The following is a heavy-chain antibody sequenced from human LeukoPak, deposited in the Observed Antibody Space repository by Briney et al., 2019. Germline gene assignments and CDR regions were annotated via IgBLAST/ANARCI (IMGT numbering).Heavy chain of an antibody. D-gene: IGHD5-12*01. V-gene: IGHV4-38-2*02. J-gene: IGHJ6*03. CDR3: VRVDSGYDYNYYYYMDV. CDR1: GYSISSGYY. Sequence: SETLSLTCTVSGYSISSGYYWGWIRQPPGKGLEWIGSGSTYYNPSLKSRVTISVDTSKNQFSLKLSSVTAADTAVYYCVRVDSGYDYNYYYYMDVWGKGTTVTVSS. CDR2: SGST.